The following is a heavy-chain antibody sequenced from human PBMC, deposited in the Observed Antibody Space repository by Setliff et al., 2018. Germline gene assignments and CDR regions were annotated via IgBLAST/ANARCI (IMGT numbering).Heavy chain of an antibody. J-gene: IGHJ5*02. CDR1: GGSISSGGYY. V-gene: IGHV4-31*03. CDR3: ARARYSNFLNWFDP. D-gene: IGHD4-4*01. Sequence: TLSLTCTVSGGSISSGGYYWSWIRQHPGKGLEWIGYIYYSGSTYYNPSLKSRVTISVDTSKNQFSLKLSSVTAADTAVYYCARARYSNFLNWFDPWGQGTLVTSPQ. CDR2: IYYSGST.